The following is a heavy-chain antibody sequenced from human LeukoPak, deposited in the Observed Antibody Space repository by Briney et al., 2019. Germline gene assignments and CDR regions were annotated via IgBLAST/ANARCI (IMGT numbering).Heavy chain of an antibody. CDR3: ARAYAVGPQFDY. CDR2: IYYSGST. Sequence: PSETLSLTCTVSGGSIRSYYWSWIRQPPGKGLEWIAYIYYSGSTNYNPSLKGRVTISVDTSKNQFSLKLSSVTAADTAVYYCARAYAVGPQFDYWGQGTLVTVSS. J-gene: IGHJ4*02. CDR1: GGSIRSYY. V-gene: IGHV4-59*01. D-gene: IGHD3-16*01.